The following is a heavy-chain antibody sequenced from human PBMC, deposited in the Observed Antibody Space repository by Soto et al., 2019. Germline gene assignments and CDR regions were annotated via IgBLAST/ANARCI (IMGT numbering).Heavy chain of an antibody. CDR1: GGSISSYY. CDR3: ARRSPSSSSSYYFDY. D-gene: IGHD6-6*01. V-gene: IGHV4-59*01. Sequence: PSETLSLTCTVSGGSISSYYLSWSRQPPGKGLEWIVYIYYSGITSYNPSLKSRVTISVDTSKNQFSLKLSSVTAADTAVYYCARRSPSSSSSYYFDYWGQGTLVTVSS. CDR2: IYYSGIT. J-gene: IGHJ4*02.